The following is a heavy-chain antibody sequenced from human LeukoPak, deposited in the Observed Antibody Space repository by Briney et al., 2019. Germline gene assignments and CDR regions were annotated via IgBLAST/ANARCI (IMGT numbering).Heavy chain of an antibody. D-gene: IGHD3-22*01. Sequence: ASVKVSCKVSGYTLTELSMHWVRQAPGKGLEWMGGFDPEDGETIYAQKFQGRVTMTEDTSTDTAYMELSSLRSEDTAVYYCARGVLDSSGYSFDAFDIWGQGTMVTVSS. CDR1: GYTLTELS. CDR3: ARGVLDSSGYSFDAFDI. CDR2: FDPEDGET. J-gene: IGHJ3*02. V-gene: IGHV1-24*01.